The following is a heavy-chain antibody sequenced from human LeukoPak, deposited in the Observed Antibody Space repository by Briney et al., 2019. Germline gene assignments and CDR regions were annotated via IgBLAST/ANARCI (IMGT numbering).Heavy chain of an antibody. J-gene: IGHJ4*02. CDR3: ARDQGGSYGVDY. CDR2: IYYSGST. D-gene: IGHD1-26*01. CDR1: GGSICSGDYY. V-gene: IGHV4-30-4*01. Sequence: SETLSLTCTVSGGSICSGDYYWSWIRQPPGKGLEWIGYIYYSGSTYYNPSLKSRVTISVDTSKNQFSLKLSSVTAADTAVYYCARDQGGSYGVDYWGQGTLVTVSS.